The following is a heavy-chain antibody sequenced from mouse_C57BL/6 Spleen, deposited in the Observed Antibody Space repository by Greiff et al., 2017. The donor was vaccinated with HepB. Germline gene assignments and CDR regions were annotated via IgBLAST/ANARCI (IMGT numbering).Heavy chain of an antibody. V-gene: IGHV1-54*01. D-gene: IGHD1-1*01. Sequence: QVQLKESGAELVRPGTSVKVSCKASGYAFTNYLIEWVKQRPGQGLEWIGVINPGSGGTNYNEKFKGKATLTADKSSSTAYMQLSSLTSEDSAVYFCARSGLLLRGRFAYWGQGTLVTVSA. CDR3: ARSGLLLRGRFAY. CDR1: GYAFTNYL. CDR2: INPGSGGT. J-gene: IGHJ3*01.